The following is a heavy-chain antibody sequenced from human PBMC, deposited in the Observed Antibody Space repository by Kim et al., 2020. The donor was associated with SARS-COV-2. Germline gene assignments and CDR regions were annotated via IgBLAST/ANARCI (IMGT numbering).Heavy chain of an antibody. Sequence: GGSLRLSCVGSGFYFGSHALNWVRQAPGGGLQWVSAITGADRAYYAQSVKGRFTVSRDNYKKTVFLEMVSLRVDDTATYFCARETGFGAGSRIAFWGQGT. CDR3: ARETGFGAGSRIAF. J-gene: IGHJ4*02. V-gene: IGHV3-23*01. CDR1: GFYFGSHA. D-gene: IGHD3-10*01. CDR2: ITGADRA.